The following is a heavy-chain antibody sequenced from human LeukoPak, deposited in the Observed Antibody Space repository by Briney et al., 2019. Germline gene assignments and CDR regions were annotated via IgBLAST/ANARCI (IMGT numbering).Heavy chain of an antibody. V-gene: IGHV3-48*03. D-gene: IGHD3-16*01. CDR2: ISSSGSTI. Sequence: GGSLRLSCAASGFTFSSYEMNWVRQAPGKGLEWVSYISSSGSTIYYADSVKGRFTISGDNAKNSLYLQMNSLRAEDTAVYYCASGESCFDYWGQGTLVTVSS. CDR1: GFTFSSYE. CDR3: ASGESCFDY. J-gene: IGHJ4*02.